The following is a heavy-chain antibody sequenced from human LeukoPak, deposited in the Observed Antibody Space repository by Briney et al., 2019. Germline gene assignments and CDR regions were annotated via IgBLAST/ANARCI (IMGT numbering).Heavy chain of an antibody. CDR2: VCTGGIT. CDR3: ARDVLGMSGVWFFDL. D-gene: IGHD7-27*01. CDR1: GDSISTNC. V-gene: IGHV4-4*07. J-gene: IGHJ2*01. Sequence: SETLSLTCAVSGDSISTNCWTWIRQPAGKGLEWIGRVCTGGITNYNPSLESRVTMSLDTSKKQFSLRLTSVTAADTAVYYCARDVLGMSGVWFFDLWGRGTLVTVSS.